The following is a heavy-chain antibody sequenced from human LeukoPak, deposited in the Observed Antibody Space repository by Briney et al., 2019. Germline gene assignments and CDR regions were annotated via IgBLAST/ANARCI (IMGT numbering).Heavy chain of an antibody. CDR2: INQDESDK. V-gene: IGHV3-7*01. CDR1: GFTFSSYS. D-gene: IGHD1-26*01. CDR3: ARDPAQEGSIVGDHGY. J-gene: IGHJ4*02. Sequence: GGSLRLSCAASGFTFSSYSMNWVRQAPGKGLEWVGWINQDESDKQYVDSVKGRFTISRDNAKNSLYLQMNSLRAEDTAVYYCARDPAQEGSIVGDHGYWGQGTLVTVSS.